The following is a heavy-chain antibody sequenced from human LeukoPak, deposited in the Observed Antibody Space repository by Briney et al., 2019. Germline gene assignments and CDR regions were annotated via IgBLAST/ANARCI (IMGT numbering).Heavy chain of an antibody. D-gene: IGHD6-19*01. CDR1: GFTFSSNA. CDR2: ISWNSGSI. V-gene: IGHV3-9*03. Sequence: GGSLRLSCAASGFTFSSNAMTWVRQAPGKGLEWVSGISWNSGSIGYADSVKGRFTISRDNAKNSLYLQMNSLRAEDMALYYCAKEKAVAGEFDYWGQGTLVTVSS. CDR3: AKEKAVAGEFDY. J-gene: IGHJ4*02.